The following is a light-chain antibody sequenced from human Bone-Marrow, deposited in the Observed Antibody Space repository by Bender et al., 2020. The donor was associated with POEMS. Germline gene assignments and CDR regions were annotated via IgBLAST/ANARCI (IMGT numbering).Light chain of an antibody. CDR2: GND. CDR3: SAQDRTVNGVV. CDR1: SSNIGGNA. V-gene: IGLV1-44*01. J-gene: IGLJ3*02. Sequence: QSVLTQPPSASGTPGQRVPISCSGSSSNIGGNAVNWSQQLPGTAPKLLIYGNDQRPSGVPVRFSVSKSGASASLALSVVHSEAGADYFCSAQDRTVNGVVFAGGTELTVL.